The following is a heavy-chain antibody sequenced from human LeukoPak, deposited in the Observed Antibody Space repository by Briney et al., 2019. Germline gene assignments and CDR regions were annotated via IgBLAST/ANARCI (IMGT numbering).Heavy chain of an antibody. Sequence: SETLSLTCTVSGGSISSYYWSWIRQPPGKGLEWIGYIYYSGSTNYNPSLKSRVTISVDTSKNQFSLKLSSVTAADTAVYYCARRCSDGSCYYYFDYWGQGTLVTVSS. CDR2: IYYSGST. CDR1: GGSISSYY. CDR3: ARRCSDGSCYYYFDY. J-gene: IGHJ4*02. V-gene: IGHV4-59*01. D-gene: IGHD2-15*01.